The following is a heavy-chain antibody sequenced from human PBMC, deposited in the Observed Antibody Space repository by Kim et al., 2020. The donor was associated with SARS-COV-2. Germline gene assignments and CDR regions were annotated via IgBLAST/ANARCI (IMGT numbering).Heavy chain of an antibody. V-gene: IGHV5-51*01. Sequence: GESLKISCKGSGYSFTSYWIGWVRQMPGKGLEWMGIIYPGDSDTRYSPSFQGQVTISADKSISTAYLQWSSLKASDTAMYHCARFEVPFPKEPDYWGQGTLVTVSS. J-gene: IGHJ4*02. CDR2: IYPGDSDT. CDR1: GYSFTSYW. CDR3: ARFEVPFPKEPDY. D-gene: IGHD1-26*01.